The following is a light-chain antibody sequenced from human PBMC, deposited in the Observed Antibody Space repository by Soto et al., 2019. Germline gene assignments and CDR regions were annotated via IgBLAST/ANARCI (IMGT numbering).Light chain of an antibody. Sequence: EIVLTQSPGTLSLSPGARAPLSCRASQSVSSSYLAWYQQKPGQAPRLLLYGASNGATGTPARFSGAGSGTDFTLTISSLEPEDIAVYYCQQRYNSPFTFGGGTKVDIK. CDR3: QQRYNSPFT. V-gene: IGKV3-20*01. CDR1: QSVSSSY. CDR2: GAS. J-gene: IGKJ4*02.